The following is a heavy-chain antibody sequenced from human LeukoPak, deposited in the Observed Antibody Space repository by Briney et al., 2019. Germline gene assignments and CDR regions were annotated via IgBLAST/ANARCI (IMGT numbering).Heavy chain of an antibody. CDR1: GFTFSSYG. D-gene: IGHD3-22*01. Sequence: GGSLRLSCAASGFTFSSYGMHWVRQAPGKGLEWVAVIWYDGSNKYYADSVKGRFTISRDNSKNTLYLQMNSLRAEDTAVYYCARDTVYYDSSGSNYYGMDVWGQGTTVTVPS. CDR3: ARDTVYYDSSGSNYYGMDV. J-gene: IGHJ6*02. CDR2: IWYDGSNK. V-gene: IGHV3-33*01.